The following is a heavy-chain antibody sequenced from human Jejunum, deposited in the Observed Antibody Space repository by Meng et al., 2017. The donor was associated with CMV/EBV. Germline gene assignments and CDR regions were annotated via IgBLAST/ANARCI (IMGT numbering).Heavy chain of an antibody. J-gene: IGHJ6*02. V-gene: IGHV1-46*01. CDR1: TRTH. CDR2: INPSGGYT. Sequence: TRTHVHWVRKAPEQGLEWMGIINPSGGYTTYAQKFQGRVTMTRDTSTSTVYMELSSLRSEDTAVYYCARASQVAAISYYYYGMDVWGQETTVTVSS. CDR3: ARASQVAAISYYYYGMDV. D-gene: IGHD2-21*02.